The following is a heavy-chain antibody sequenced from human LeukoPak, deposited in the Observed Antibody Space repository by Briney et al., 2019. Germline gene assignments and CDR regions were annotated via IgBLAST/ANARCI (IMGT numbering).Heavy chain of an antibody. CDR3: ASSPGYSSGWYEGYYFDY. J-gene: IGHJ4*02. CDR1: GGSFSGYY. Sequence: KPSETLSLTCAVYGGSFSGYYWGWVRQPPGKGLEWIGSIYYSGSTYYNPSLKSRVTISVDTSKNQFSLKLSSVTAADTAVYYCASSPGYSSGWYEGYYFDYWGQGTLVTVSS. V-gene: IGHV4-39*01. D-gene: IGHD6-19*01. CDR2: IYYSGST.